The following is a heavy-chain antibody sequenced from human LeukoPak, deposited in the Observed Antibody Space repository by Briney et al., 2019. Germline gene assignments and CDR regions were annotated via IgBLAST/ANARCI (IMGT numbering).Heavy chain of an antibody. D-gene: IGHD5-24*01. CDR3: ARGPSPMATSKSMDV. V-gene: IGHV1-8*01. CDR2: MNPNSGNT. CDR1: GYTFTSYD. Sequence: ASVKVSCKASGYTFTSYDINWVRQATGQGLEWMGWMNPNSGNTGYAQKFQGRVTMTRNTSISTAYMELSGLRSEDTAVYYCARGPSPMATSKSMDVWGKGTTVTVSS. J-gene: IGHJ6*03.